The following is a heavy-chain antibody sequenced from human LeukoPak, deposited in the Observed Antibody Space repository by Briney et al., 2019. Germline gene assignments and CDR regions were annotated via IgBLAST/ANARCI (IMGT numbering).Heavy chain of an antibody. Sequence: GESLKISCKGSGYSFTSYWISRVRQMPGKGLEWMGRIDPSDSYTNYSPSFQGHVTISADKSISTAYLQWSSLKASDTAMYYCATGGSCSGGSCYSGSWSDPWGQGTLVTVSS. D-gene: IGHD2-15*01. CDR1: GYSFTSYW. CDR2: IDPSDSYT. V-gene: IGHV5-10-1*01. CDR3: ATGGSCSGGSCYSGSWSDP. J-gene: IGHJ5*02.